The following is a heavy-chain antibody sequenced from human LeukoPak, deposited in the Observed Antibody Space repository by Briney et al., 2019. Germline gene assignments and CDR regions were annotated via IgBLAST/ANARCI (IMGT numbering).Heavy chain of an antibody. Sequence: ASVKVSCKASGYTFTSYYMHWVRQAPGQGLEWMGWINPNSGGTNYAQKLQGRVTMTRDTSISTAYMELSRLRSDDTAVYYCARRARYSSGWSANQHFDYWGQGTLVAVSS. V-gene: IGHV1-2*02. CDR2: INPNSGGT. J-gene: IGHJ4*02. CDR1: GYTFTSYY. D-gene: IGHD6-19*01. CDR3: ARRARYSSGWSANQHFDY.